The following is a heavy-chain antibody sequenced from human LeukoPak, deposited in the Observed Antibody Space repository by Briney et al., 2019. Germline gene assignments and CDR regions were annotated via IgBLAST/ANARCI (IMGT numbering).Heavy chain of an antibody. CDR3: ARHRSLGDMDV. J-gene: IGHJ6*03. CDR1: GYSFTSYR. CDR2: TYPGDSDT. Sequence: GESLKISCKVSGYSFTSYRIGWVRQMPGKGLEWMGITYPGDSDTRYSPSFQGQATISADKSISTPYLQWSSLKASDTAMYYCARHRSLGDMDVWGKGTTVTVSS. D-gene: IGHD3-16*01. V-gene: IGHV5-51*01.